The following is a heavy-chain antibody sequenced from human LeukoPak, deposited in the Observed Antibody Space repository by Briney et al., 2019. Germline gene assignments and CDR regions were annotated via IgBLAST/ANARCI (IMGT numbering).Heavy chain of an antibody. CDR3: ARGYYYDSSGYGDDAFDI. Sequence: PSETLSLTCTVSGGSISSGSYYWSWIRQPAGKGLEWIGRIYTSGSTNYNPSLKSLVTISVDTSKNQFSLKLSSVTAADTAVYYCARGYYYDSSGYGDDAFDIWGQGTMVTVSS. CDR2: IYTSGST. D-gene: IGHD3-22*01. V-gene: IGHV4-61*02. CDR1: GGSISSGSYY. J-gene: IGHJ3*02.